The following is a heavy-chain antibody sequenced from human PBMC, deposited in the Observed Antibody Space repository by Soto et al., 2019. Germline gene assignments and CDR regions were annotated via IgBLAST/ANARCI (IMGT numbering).Heavy chain of an antibody. D-gene: IGHD2-15*01. Sequence: SVKVSCKASGGTFSSYAISWVRQAPGQGFEWMGGIIPIFGTANYAQKFQGRVTITADESTSTAYMELSSLRSEDTAVYYCARYGCSGGSCYSSWFDPWGQGTLVTVSS. CDR3: ARYGCSGGSCYSSWFDP. CDR1: GGTFSSYA. J-gene: IGHJ5*02. CDR2: IIPIFGTA. V-gene: IGHV1-69*13.